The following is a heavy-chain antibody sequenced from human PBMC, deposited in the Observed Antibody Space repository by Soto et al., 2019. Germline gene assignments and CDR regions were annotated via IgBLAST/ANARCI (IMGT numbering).Heavy chain of an antibody. J-gene: IGHJ4*02. CDR3: ARDIVVVPAARITVGANDY. V-gene: IGHV1-18*01. Sequence: QVQLVQSGAEVKKPGASVKVSCKASGYTFTSYGISWVRQAPGQGLEWMGWISAYNGNTNYAQKLQGRVTMSTDTSTSTAYMELRSLRSDDTAVYYCARDIVVVPAARITVGANDYWGQGTLVTVSS. CDR2: ISAYNGNT. D-gene: IGHD2-2*01. CDR1: GYTFTSYG.